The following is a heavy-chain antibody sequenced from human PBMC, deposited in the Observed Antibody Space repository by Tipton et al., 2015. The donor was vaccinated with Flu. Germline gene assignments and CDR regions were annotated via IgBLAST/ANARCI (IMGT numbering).Heavy chain of an antibody. CDR2: ISSSGSTI. CDR3: ARVWGYSYYLDY. D-gene: IGHD3-16*01. V-gene: IGHV3-48*03. Sequence: SLRLSCAASGSTFTSYEMNWVRQAPGKGLEWVSYISSSGSTIYYADSVKGRFTISRDNAKNSLYLQMNGLRAEDTAVYYCARVWGYSYYLDYWGQGTLVTVTS. CDR1: GSTFTSYE. J-gene: IGHJ4*02.